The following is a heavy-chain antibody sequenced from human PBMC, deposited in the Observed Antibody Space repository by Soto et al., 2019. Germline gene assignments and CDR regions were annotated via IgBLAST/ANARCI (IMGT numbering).Heavy chain of an antibody. CDR2: ISVSGNII. Sequence: GGSLRLSCTASGFTFSTYEFSFFRQSAFRWLEWISYISVSGNIIKNADSVKGRFTISRYNAENSLHLHMSSLRVDDTAVYFCVRDIMRALAADSLDYWGQGTQVTGSS. CDR3: VRDIMRALAADSLDY. D-gene: IGHD6-13*01. J-gene: IGHJ4*02. CDR1: GFTFSTYE. V-gene: IGHV3-48*03.